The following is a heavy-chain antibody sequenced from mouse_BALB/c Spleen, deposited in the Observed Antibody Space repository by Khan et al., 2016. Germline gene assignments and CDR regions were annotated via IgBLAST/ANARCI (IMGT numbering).Heavy chain of an antibody. V-gene: IGHV1-77*01. D-gene: IGHD3-3*01. CDR1: GYTFPDYV. Sequence: QVQLKQSGPELVKPGASVKMSCKASGYTFPDYVISWVKQGTGQGLEWIGEIYPGSGITYYNEKFKGKATLTADKSSNTAYMQRSSLTPEDSAGFSCAKGLGAMDYRGQGTSVTVSS. CDR3: AKGLGAMDY. CDR2: IYPGSGIT. J-gene: IGHJ4*01.